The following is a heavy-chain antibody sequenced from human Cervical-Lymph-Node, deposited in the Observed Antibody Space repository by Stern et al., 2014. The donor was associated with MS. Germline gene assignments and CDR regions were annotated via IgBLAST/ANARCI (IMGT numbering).Heavy chain of an antibody. J-gene: IGHJ3*01. CDR1: GGTFSSYA. V-gene: IGHV1-69*06. Sequence: QVQLVQSGAEVKKPGSSVKVSCKASGGTFSSYAISWMRQAPGQGLELMGGIIPIFATANYAQKFQGRVTITADKSTSTAYMELSSLRSEDTAVYFCARGRGGKYTDTFDVWGQGTMVTVSS. CDR3: ARGRGGKYTDTFDV. CDR2: IIPIFATA. D-gene: IGHD1-1*01.